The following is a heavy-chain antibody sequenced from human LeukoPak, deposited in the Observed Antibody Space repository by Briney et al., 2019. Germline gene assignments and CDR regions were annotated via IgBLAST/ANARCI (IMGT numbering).Heavy chain of an antibody. V-gene: IGHV3-23*01. CDR3: AKTGVGYCTGGSCSAADY. D-gene: IGHD2-15*01. CDR1: GFTFSSYA. J-gene: IGHJ4*02. Sequence: GGSLRLSCAASGFTFSSYAMSWVRQAPGKGREWVSAISGSGGSTNYADSVKGRFTISRDNSKNPLYLQMNSLRAEDTAVFYGAKTGVGYCTGGSCSAADYWGQGTLVTVSS. CDR2: ISGSGGST.